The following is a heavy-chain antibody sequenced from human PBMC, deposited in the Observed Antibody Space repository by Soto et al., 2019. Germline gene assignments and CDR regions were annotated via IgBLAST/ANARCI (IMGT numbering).Heavy chain of an antibody. V-gene: IGHV1-8*01. Sequence: QVQLVQSGAEVKKPGASVKVSCKASGYTFTSYDINWVRQATGQGLEWMGWMNPNSGNTGYAQKFQGRVTMTRNTSISTAYMELSSLSSEDAAVYYCARGIKYYASGYDAFDIWGQGTMVTVSS. CDR2: MNPNSGNT. CDR1: GYTFTSYD. J-gene: IGHJ3*02. D-gene: IGHD3-10*01. CDR3: ARGIKYYASGYDAFDI.